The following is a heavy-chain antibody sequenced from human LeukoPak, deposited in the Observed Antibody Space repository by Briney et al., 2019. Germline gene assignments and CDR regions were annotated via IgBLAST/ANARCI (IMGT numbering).Heavy chain of an antibody. J-gene: IGHJ4*02. D-gene: IGHD6-19*01. V-gene: IGHV1-18*01. CDR2: ISAYNGNT. CDR3: ARDPLSTVAGTSFDY. CDR1: GGTFSSYA. Sequence: GASVKVSCKASGGTFSSYAISWVRQAPGQGLEWMGWISAYNGNTNYAQKLQGRVTMTTDTSTSTAYMELRSLRSDDTAVYYCARDPLSTVAGTSFDYWGQGTLVTVSS.